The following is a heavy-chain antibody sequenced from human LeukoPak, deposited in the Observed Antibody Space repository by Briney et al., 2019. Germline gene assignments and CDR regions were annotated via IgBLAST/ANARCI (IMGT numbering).Heavy chain of an antibody. J-gene: IGHJ3*02. CDR3: AREVANDAFDI. V-gene: IGHV3-33*01. CDR1: GFSFSNYD. D-gene: IGHD5-12*01. Sequence: GGSLRLSCAASGFSFSNYDMHWVRQAPGKGPEWVAVIWYDGSNKYYVDSVKGRFTISRDNSKNTLYLQMDSLRVEDTAVYYCAREVANDAFDIWGQGTMVTVSS. CDR2: IWYDGSNK.